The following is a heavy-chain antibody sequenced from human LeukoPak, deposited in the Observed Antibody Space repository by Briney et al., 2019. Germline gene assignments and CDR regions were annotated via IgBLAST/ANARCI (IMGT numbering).Heavy chain of an antibody. J-gene: IGHJ6*02. V-gene: IGHV1-18*01. CDR3: ARDRNGDYVPENYYYGMDV. CDR1: GYTFTSYG. CDR2: ISAYNGNT. Sequence: GASVKVSCKASGYTFTSYGISWVRQAPGQGLEWMGWISAYNGNTNYAQKFQGRVTITADESTSTAYMELSSLRSEDTAVYYCARDRNGDYVPENYYYGMDVWGQGTTVTVSS. D-gene: IGHD4-17*01.